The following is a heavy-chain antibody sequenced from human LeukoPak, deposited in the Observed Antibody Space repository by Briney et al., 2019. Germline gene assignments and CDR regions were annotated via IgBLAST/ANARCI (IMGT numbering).Heavy chain of an antibody. J-gene: IGHJ6*02. CDR1: GFTFSSYA. D-gene: IGHD3-3*01. V-gene: IGHV3-23*01. CDR3: AKAIGVVITKASYYYYGMDV. Sequence: PGGSLRLSCAASGFTFSSYAMSWVRQAPGKGLEWVSAISGSGGSTYYADSVKGRFTISRDNSKNTLYLQMNSLRAEDTAVYYCAKAIGVVITKASYYYYGMDVWGQGTTVTVSS. CDR2: ISGSGGST.